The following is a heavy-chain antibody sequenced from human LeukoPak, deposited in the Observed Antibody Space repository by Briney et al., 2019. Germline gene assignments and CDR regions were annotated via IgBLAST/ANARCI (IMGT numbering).Heavy chain of an antibody. CDR2: IYYSGST. CDR1: GGSFSGYY. D-gene: IGHD6-13*01. CDR3: ARHSQYTTSWFDS. J-gene: IGHJ5*01. Sequence: SETLSLTCAVYGGSFSGYYWSWIRQPPGKGLEWIGSIYYSGSTHYNPSLKSRVTISVDTSKNQFSLRLSSVTAADTAVYFCARHSQYTTSWFDSWGQGTLVTVSS. V-gene: IGHV4-34*01.